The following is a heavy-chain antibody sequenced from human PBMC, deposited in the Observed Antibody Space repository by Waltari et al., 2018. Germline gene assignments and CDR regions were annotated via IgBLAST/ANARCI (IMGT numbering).Heavy chain of an antibody. J-gene: IGHJ4*02. CDR1: GFTFNRVS. D-gene: IGHD3-22*01. CDR3: VKGGYIISDY. CDR2: IASGSDYI. V-gene: IGHV3-21*02. Sequence: EVQLVESGGGLVKPGGSLTLSCDASGFTFNRVSMTWVRQAPGKGREWLSTIASGSDYIFYAVSVRGRFTISRDNARSTVNLRMNSLRTEDTAVYYCVKGGYIISDYWGQGIQVIVSS.